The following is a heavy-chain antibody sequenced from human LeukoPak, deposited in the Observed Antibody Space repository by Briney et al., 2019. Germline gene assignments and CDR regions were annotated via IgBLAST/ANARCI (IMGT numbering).Heavy chain of an antibody. D-gene: IGHD3-22*01. Sequence: PGRSLRLSCAGSAFTFSNYGMHWVRQAPGKGLEGVAVISYDGSNKYYADSVTGRFTISRDNSKNTLYLQMNSLRAEDTAVYYCAKDIGITMIIRPDYWGQGTLVTVSS. CDR1: AFTFSNYG. CDR2: ISYDGSNK. J-gene: IGHJ4*02. CDR3: AKDIGITMIIRPDY. V-gene: IGHV3-30*18.